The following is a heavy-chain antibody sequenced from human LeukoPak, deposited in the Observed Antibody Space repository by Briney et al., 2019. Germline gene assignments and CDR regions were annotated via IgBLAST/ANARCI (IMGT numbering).Heavy chain of an antibody. CDR2: IKQDGNEK. Sequence: QSGGSLRLSCAAAGFTFSDYGMNWVRQAPGKGLEWVANIKQDGNEKYYVDSVKGRFTISRDNAKNSLYLQMNSLRAEDTAVYYCAKGRDSSGYSYFQHWGQGTLVTVSS. CDR1: GFTFSDYG. D-gene: IGHD3-22*01. V-gene: IGHV3-7*01. J-gene: IGHJ1*01. CDR3: AKGRDSSGYSYFQH.